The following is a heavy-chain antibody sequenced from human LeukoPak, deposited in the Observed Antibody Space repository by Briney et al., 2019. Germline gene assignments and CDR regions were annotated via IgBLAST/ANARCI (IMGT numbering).Heavy chain of an antibody. Sequence: GGSLRLSCVGSGFTFRGFAMSWVRQAPGKGLEWVSSISDSSDTTYSADSVKDRFSISRDNSKNTLYLQMNSLRAEDTAVYFCGKSGAGIAVPNRCGQGTLVLVSS. CDR3: GKSGAGIAVPNR. D-gene: IGHD6-13*01. V-gene: IGHV3-23*01. CDR1: GFTFRGFA. CDR2: ISDSSDTT. J-gene: IGHJ5*02.